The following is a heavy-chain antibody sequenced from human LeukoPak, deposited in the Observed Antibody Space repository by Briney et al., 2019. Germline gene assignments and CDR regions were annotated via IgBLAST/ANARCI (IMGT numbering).Heavy chain of an antibody. J-gene: IGHJ4*02. Sequence: PGGSLRLSCAGSGFTFRRYAMIWVRQAPGKGLEHVSGIGGNGGSIYYTDSVRGRFTISRDNSRNTLFLQMNSLRAEDTAVYYCAKDDGHTDHIDYWGQGTLVTVSS. CDR1: GFTFRRYA. V-gene: IGHV3-23*01. CDR2: IGGNGGSI. CDR3: AKDDGHTDHIDY.